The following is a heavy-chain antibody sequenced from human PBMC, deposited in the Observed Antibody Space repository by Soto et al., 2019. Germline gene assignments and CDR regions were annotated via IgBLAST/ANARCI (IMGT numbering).Heavy chain of an antibody. J-gene: IGHJ4*02. CDR2: VSHSGDT. Sequence: SETLSLTCAVSSGSITSSNWWSWVRQPPGKGLEWIGEVSHSGDTNYIPSLKSRVTISVDKSRNQFSLRLNSVTAADTAVYYCARNRYGGYDFDYWGQGTLVTVSS. CDR3: ARNRYGGYDFDY. V-gene: IGHV4-4*02. CDR1: SGSITSSNW. D-gene: IGHD5-12*01.